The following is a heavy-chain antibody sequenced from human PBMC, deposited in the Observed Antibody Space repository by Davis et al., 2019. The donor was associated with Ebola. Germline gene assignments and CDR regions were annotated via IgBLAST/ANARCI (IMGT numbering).Heavy chain of an antibody. Sequence: SETLSLTCAVYGGSFSGYYWSWIRQPPGKGLEWIGEINHSGSTNYNPSLKSRVTISVDTSKHQFSLKLSSVTAADTAVYYCARERGYAFDIWGQGTMVTVSS. CDR1: GGSFSGYY. J-gene: IGHJ3*02. CDR3: ARERGYAFDI. V-gene: IGHV4-34*01. D-gene: IGHD3-10*01. CDR2: INHSGST.